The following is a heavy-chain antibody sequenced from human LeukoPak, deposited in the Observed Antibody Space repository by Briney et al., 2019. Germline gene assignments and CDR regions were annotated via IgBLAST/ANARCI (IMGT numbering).Heavy chain of an antibody. Sequence: SETLSLTCTVSGGSISTYYWSWIRQPPGKGLEWIGYIYYSGSAKYNPSLKSRVTISVDTSKNQFSLKLSSVTAADTAVYYCARSYGSGNYFDYWGQGTLVTVSS. V-gene: IGHV4-59*01. CDR1: GGSISTYY. CDR3: ARSYGSGNYFDY. J-gene: IGHJ4*02. D-gene: IGHD3-10*01. CDR2: IYYSGSA.